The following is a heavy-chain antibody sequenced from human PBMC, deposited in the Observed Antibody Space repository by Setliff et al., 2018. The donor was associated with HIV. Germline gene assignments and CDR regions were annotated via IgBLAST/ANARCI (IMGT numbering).Heavy chain of an antibody. CDR1: GYTFTDYY. CDR3: VLYSRGASRFDY. Sequence: ASVKVSCKASGYTFTDYYIHWVRQAPGKGLHWMGRIDPENDETKYSQKFQVRFTMTADRSTDTAYMELSGLRSEDTAIYYCVLYSRGASRFDYWGQGTLVTVSS. CDR2: IDPENDET. D-gene: IGHD2-8*01. J-gene: IGHJ4*02. V-gene: IGHV1-69-2*01.